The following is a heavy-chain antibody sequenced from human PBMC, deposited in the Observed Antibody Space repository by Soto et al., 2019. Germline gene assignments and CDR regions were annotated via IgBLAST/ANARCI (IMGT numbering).Heavy chain of an antibody. Sequence: QVQLVQSGAEVKKPGASVKVSCKASGYTFTSYCISWLRQAPGQVLEWMGWISGYNGDTNYAQKVQGRVTMTPDTSTSRAYMELRSLRSDDTAVYYCARDSSSWDEYFEHWGQGTLVTVSS. V-gene: IGHV1-18*01. CDR1: GYTFTSYC. CDR3: ARDSSSWDEYFEH. D-gene: IGHD6-13*01. CDR2: ISGYNGDT. J-gene: IGHJ1*01.